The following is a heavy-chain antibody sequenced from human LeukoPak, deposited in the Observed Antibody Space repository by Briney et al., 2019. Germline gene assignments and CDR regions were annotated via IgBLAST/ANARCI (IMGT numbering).Heavy chain of an antibody. D-gene: IGHD3-22*01. CDR1: GGSFSDYY. CDR3: ARFGREYYYDSSGYLDY. Sequence: ASETLSLTCAVYGGSFSDYYWSWIRQPPGKGLEWIGEINHSGSTNYNPSLKSRVTISVDTSKNQFSLKLSSVTAADTAVYYCARFGREYYYDSSGYLDYWGQGTLVTVSS. V-gene: IGHV4-34*01. CDR2: INHSGST. J-gene: IGHJ4*02.